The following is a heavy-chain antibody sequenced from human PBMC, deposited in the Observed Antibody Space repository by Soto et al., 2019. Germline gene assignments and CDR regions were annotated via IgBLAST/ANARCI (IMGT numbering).Heavy chain of an antibody. V-gene: IGHV1-2*02. CDR1: GYIFTDYY. CDR2: INPKSGDT. J-gene: IGHJ5*01. D-gene: IGHD2-2*01. CDR3: ARPYCTSNSCHNLFDS. Sequence: ASVKVSCKASGYIFTDYYINWLRQAPGQGLEWMGWINPKSGDTDYAQNFQGIVTMTTDTSITTAYMELSRLRSDDTAVYYCARPYCTSNSCHNLFDSWGQGTLVTVSS.